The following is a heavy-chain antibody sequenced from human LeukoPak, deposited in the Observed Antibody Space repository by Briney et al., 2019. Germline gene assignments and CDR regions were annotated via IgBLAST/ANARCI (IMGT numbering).Heavy chain of an antibody. CDR3: AGLRSSYYDFWSGYLTDFDY. CDR1: GGSLSSSSYC. CDR2: IYYSGST. V-gene: IGHV4-39*01. D-gene: IGHD3-3*01. Sequence: PSETLSLTCTVSGGSLSSSSYCWGWIRQPPGKGLEWLGSIYYSGSTYYHPSLKSRVTISVDTSKNQFSLKLSSVTAADTAVYYCAGLRSSYYDFWSGYLTDFDYWGQGTLVTVSS. J-gene: IGHJ4*02.